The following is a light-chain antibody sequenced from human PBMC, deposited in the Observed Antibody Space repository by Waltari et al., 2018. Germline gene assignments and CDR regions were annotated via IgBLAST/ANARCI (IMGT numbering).Light chain of an antibody. J-gene: IGLJ2*01. Sequence: QSVLTQPPSVSGAPGQRVTISCTGSSSNIGAGYVVNWDQQLPGTAPKPLIYGNINRPSGVPDRFSGSKSGTSASLAITGLRAEDEADYYCQSYDSSLSAVVFGGGTKLTVL. CDR2: GNI. CDR3: QSYDSSLSAVV. CDR1: SSNIGAGYV. V-gene: IGLV1-40*01.